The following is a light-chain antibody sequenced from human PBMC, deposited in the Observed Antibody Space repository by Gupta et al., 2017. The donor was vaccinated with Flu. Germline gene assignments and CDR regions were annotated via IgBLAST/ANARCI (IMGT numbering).Light chain of an antibody. Sequence: DIQMTQSPSSLSASVGDRVTITCRASQSISSYLNWYQQKPGKAPKLLSYAASSVQSGVPSRFSGSGSGTDFTLTISSLQPEDFATYYCQQRYSTPRTFGQGTKVEIK. CDR1: QSISSY. CDR3: QQRYSTPRT. CDR2: AAS. J-gene: IGKJ1*01. V-gene: IGKV1-39*01.